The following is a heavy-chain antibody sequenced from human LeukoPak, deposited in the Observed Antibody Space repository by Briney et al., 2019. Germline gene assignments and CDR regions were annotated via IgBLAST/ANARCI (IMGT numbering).Heavy chain of an antibody. V-gene: IGHV3-21*01. CDR1: GFTFSSYS. CDR3: ATYSSGGGNFDY. Sequence: PGGSLRLSCAASGFTFSSYSMNWVRQAPGKGLEWVSSISSSSSYIYYADSVKGRFTISRDNAKNSLYLQMNSLRAEDTAVYYCATYSSGGGNFDYWGQGTLVTVSS. J-gene: IGHJ4*02. CDR2: ISSSSSYI. D-gene: IGHD6-19*01.